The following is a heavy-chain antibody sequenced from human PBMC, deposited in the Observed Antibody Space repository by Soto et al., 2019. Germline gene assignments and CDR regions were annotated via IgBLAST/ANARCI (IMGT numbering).Heavy chain of an antibody. Sequence: QVQLQESGPGLVKPSETLSLTCTVSGGSISSYYWSWIRQPPGKGLEWIGYIYYSGSTNYNPSLMSRVTISVDPSKNQFSLKLSSVTAADPAVYYCARRYGGTFDYWGQGTLVTVSS. CDR3: ARRYGGTFDY. D-gene: IGHD2-15*01. J-gene: IGHJ4*02. CDR2: IYYSGST. V-gene: IGHV4-59*08. CDR1: GGSISSYY.